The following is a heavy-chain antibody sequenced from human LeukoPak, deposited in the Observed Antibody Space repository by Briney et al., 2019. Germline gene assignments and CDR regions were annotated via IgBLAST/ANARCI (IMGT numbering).Heavy chain of an antibody. Sequence: ASVKVSCKASGYTFTSYGISWVRQAPGQGLEWMGWISAYNGNAKYAQKFQGRVTMTTDTSTSTAYMELKSLRSDDTAVYYCARGDYGDYVLNLYYFDYWGQGTLVTVSS. CDR2: ISAYNGNA. CDR1: GYTFTSYG. CDR3: ARGDYGDYVLNLYYFDY. D-gene: IGHD4-17*01. J-gene: IGHJ4*02. V-gene: IGHV1-18*01.